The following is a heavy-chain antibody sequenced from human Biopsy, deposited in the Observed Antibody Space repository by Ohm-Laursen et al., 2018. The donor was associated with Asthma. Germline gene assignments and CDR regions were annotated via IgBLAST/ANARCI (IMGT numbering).Heavy chain of an antibody. Sequence: SETLSLTCTVSGDSISSYYWSWIRQPPGKGLEWIGYIYFSGSTNYNPSLKSRVTISVDTSKNQFSLKLSSVTAADTAVYYCARVVGGYCSSTSCYGGYYYGMDVWGQGTTVTVSS. CDR1: GDSISSYY. J-gene: IGHJ6*02. CDR2: IYFSGST. CDR3: ARVVGGYCSSTSCYGGYYYGMDV. V-gene: IGHV4-59*12. D-gene: IGHD2-2*01.